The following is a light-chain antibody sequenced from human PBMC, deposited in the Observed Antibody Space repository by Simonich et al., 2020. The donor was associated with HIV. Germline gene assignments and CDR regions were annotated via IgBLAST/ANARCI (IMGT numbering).Light chain of an antibody. CDR3: CSYVDSNTLV. J-gene: IGLJ2*01. V-gene: IGLV2-23*01. CDR1: TSDVGNYNL. CDR2: EGT. Sequence: QSALTQPASVSGSPGQSITISCTGTTSDVGNYNLVSWYQQHPGKAPKRMIYEGTKRPSGFSNRFSGSKAGNTASLTISGLQAEDEADYYCCSYVDSNTLVFGGGTKLTVL.